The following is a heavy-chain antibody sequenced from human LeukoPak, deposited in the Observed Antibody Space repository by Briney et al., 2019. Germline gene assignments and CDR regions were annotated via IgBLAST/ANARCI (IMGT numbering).Heavy chain of an antibody. D-gene: IGHD1-26*01. CDR2: IYISGNT. J-gene: IGHJ5*02. CDR3: ARVSGSYYPGWFDP. V-gene: IGHV4-61*02. CDR1: DDSISSDSYY. Sequence: SETLSLTCTVSDDSISSDSYYWSWIRQPAGRGLEWIGRIYISGNTNYNPSLKSRVTISVDTSKNQFSLKLSSVTAADTAVYYCARVSGSYYPGWFDPWGQGTLVTVSS.